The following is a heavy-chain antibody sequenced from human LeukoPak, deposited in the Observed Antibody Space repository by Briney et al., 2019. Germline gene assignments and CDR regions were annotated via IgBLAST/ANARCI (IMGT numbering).Heavy chain of an antibody. D-gene: IGHD3-10*01. J-gene: IGHJ4*02. Sequence: ASVKVSCKASGYTFTNYYIHWVRQAPGQGLEWMGTINPSVCTTRSAKGRASLTRDTSTSTVYMALSTLRSEDTAVYYCARSVFPYYSGSGSPYNVDVRQNSYFDFWGQGTLVTVSA. CDR2: INPSVCTT. CDR3: ARSVFPYYSGSGSPYNVDVRQNSYFDF. V-gene: IGHV1-46*01. CDR1: GYTFTNYY.